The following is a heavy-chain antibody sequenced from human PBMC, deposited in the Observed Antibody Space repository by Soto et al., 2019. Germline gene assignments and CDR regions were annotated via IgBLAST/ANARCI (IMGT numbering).Heavy chain of an antibody. CDR3: AGGGVRGVITRTRDYYGMDV. D-gene: IGHD3-10*01. CDR2: IYPGDSDT. Sequence: GESLKISCVGSGYSFSTYWIGWVRQMPGQGLEWMGMIYPGDSDTRYSPSFQGQVTISADKSISTAYLQWSSLKASDTAMYYCAGGGVRGVITRTRDYYGMDVWGQGTTVTVSS. CDR1: GYSFSTYW. V-gene: IGHV5-51*01. J-gene: IGHJ6*02.